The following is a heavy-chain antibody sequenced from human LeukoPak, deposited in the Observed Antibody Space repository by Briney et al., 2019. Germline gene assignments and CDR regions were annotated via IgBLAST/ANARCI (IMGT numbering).Heavy chain of an antibody. CDR3: ARDRGYSSSWSDY. CDR1: GYTLTELS. D-gene: IGHD6-13*01. Sequence: SVKVSCKVSGYTLTELSMHWVRQAPGKGLEWMGGFDPEDGEIIYAQKFQGRVTITADESTSTAYMELSSLRSEDTAVYYCARDRGYSSSWSDYWGQGTLVTVSS. J-gene: IGHJ4*02. CDR2: FDPEDGEI. V-gene: IGHV1-24*01.